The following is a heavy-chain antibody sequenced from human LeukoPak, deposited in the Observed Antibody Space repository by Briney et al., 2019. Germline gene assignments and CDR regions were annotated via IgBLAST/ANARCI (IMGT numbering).Heavy chain of an antibody. CDR2: INPNSGGT. Sequence: GASVKVSCKASGYTFTGYYMHWVRQAPGQGLEWMGRINPNSGGTNFAQKFQGRVTITRDTSISTAYMELSRLRSDDTAIYYCARGIAAAGTARNDYWGQGTLVTVSS. CDR1: GYTFTGYY. J-gene: IGHJ4*02. V-gene: IGHV1-2*06. CDR3: ARGIAAAGTARNDY. D-gene: IGHD6-13*01.